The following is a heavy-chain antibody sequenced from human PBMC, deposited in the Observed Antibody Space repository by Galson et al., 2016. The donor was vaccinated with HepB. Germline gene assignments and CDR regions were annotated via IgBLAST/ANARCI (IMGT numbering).Heavy chain of an antibody. CDR3: ARVPRRSSAEGYFDL. CDR1: GYTFTSYH. V-gene: IGHV1-46*01. Sequence: SVKVSCKASGYTFTSYHIHWVRQAPGQGLEWMGIITLSGGGTRYAQKFQGRVTMTRDTSTSTVYMELSSLRSADTAVYYCARVPRRSSAEGYFDLWGRGTLVTVCS. CDR2: ITLSGGGT. J-gene: IGHJ2*01.